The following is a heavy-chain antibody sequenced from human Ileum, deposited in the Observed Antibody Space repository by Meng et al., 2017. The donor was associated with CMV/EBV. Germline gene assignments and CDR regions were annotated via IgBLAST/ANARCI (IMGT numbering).Heavy chain of an antibody. CDR1: GYSFSSNW. J-gene: IGHJ4*02. V-gene: IGHV5-51*01. CDR3: ARGHSSSSGHY. CDR2: IYPGDSDT. Sequence: GGSLRLSCKASGYSFSSNWIGWVRQMPGKGLEWMGIIYPGDSDTRYSPSFQGQVTISADKSISTAYLQWSSLKASDTAMYYCARGHSSSSGHYWGQGTLVTVSS. D-gene: IGHD6-6*01.